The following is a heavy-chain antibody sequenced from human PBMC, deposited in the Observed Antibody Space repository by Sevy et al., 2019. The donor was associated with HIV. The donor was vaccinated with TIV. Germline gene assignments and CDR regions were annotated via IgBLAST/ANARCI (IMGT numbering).Heavy chain of an antibody. CDR3: ARGVDTAMVLYYYGMDV. V-gene: IGHV3-7*01. CDR2: LKHDGSEK. D-gene: IGHD5-18*01. CDR1: GFTFSSYW. J-gene: IGHJ6*02. Sequence: GGSLRLTCAASGFTFSSYWMSWVRRAPGKGLEWVANLKHDGSEKDYVDSVKGRFTISRDNAKNSLYLQMNSLRAEDTAVYCCARGVDTAMVLYYYGMDVCGQGTTVTVSS.